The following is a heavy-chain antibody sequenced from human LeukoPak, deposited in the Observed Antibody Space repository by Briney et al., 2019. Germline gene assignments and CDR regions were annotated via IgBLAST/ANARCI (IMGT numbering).Heavy chain of an antibody. CDR1: GFTFSSYA. J-gene: IGHJ4*02. Sequence: GGSLRLSCAASGFTFSSYAMSWVRQAPGKGLEWFSAISSSGGSTYYADSVKGRFTISRDNSKNTLYLQMNSLRAEDTAVYYCAGGSSSWHGYFDYWGQGTLVTVSS. CDR3: AGGSSSWHGYFDY. D-gene: IGHD6-13*01. V-gene: IGHV3-23*01. CDR2: ISSSGGST.